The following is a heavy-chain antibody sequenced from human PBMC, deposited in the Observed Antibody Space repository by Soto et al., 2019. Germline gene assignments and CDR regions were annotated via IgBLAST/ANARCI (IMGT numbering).Heavy chain of an antibody. CDR3: TIFGVVRSSYMAV. CDR1: GGTFSSYT. V-gene: IGHV1-69*02. Sequence: SVKVSCKASGGTFSSYTISWVRQAPGQGLEWTGRIIPILGIANYAQKFQGRVTITADKSTSTAYMELSSLRSEDTAVYYCTIFGVVRSSYMAVWGKGATVTVSS. CDR2: IIPILGIA. D-gene: IGHD3-3*01. J-gene: IGHJ6*03.